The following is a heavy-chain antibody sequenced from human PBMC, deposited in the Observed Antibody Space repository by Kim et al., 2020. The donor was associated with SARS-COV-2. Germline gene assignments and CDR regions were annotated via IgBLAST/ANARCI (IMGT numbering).Heavy chain of an antibody. D-gene: IGHD5-12*01. J-gene: IGHJ4*02. V-gene: IGHV4-39*01. CDR1: GGSISSSSYY. CDR2: IYYSGST. Sequence: SETLSLTCTVSGGSISSSSYYWGWIRQPPGKGLEWIGSIYYSGSTYYNPSLKSRVTISVDTSKNQFSLKLSSVTAADTAVYYCARHSSGYDFGEHYFDYWGQGTLVTVSS. CDR3: ARHSSGYDFGEHYFDY.